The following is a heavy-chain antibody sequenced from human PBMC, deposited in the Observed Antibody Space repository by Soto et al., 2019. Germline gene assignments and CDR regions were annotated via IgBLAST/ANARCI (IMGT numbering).Heavy chain of an antibody. D-gene: IGHD3-10*01. CDR1: GFTFGDYA. V-gene: IGHV3-49*03. J-gene: IGHJ4*02. CDR2: IRSKAYGGTT. Sequence: GGSLRLSCTASGFTFGDYAMSWFRQAPGKGLEWVGFIRSKAYGGTTEYAASVKGRFTISRDDSKSIAYLQMNSLKTEDTAVYYCTRDPDVLLREGADYWGQGTLVTVSS. CDR3: TRDPDVLLREGADY.